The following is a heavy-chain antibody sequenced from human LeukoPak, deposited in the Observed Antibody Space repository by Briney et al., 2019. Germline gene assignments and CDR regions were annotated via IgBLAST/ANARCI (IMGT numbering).Heavy chain of an antibody. Sequence: PGGSLRLSCAASGFTFSSYGMHWVRQAPGKGLEWVAVISYDGSNKYYADSVKGRFTISRDNSKNTLYLQMNSLRAEDTAVYYCAKDYVEWGQGTLVTVSS. D-gene: IGHD3-16*01. V-gene: IGHV3-30*18. CDR1: GFTFSSYG. CDR3: AKDYVE. CDR2: ISYDGSNK. J-gene: IGHJ4*02.